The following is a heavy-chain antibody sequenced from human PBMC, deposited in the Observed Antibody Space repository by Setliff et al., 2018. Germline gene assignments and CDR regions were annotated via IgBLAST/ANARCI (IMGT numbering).Heavy chain of an antibody. D-gene: IGHD2-15*01. CDR1: GYTFSDYW. Sequence: LGESLKISCRGSGYTFSDYWIGWVRQMPGKGLEWMGIIYPGDSDTRYSPSFQGQVTFSADKSISTAYLQWSSLKASGTATYYCARVVGADGIGIDYWGQGTVVTVSS. J-gene: IGHJ4*02. CDR3: ARVVGADGIGIDY. V-gene: IGHV5-51*01. CDR2: IYPGDSDT.